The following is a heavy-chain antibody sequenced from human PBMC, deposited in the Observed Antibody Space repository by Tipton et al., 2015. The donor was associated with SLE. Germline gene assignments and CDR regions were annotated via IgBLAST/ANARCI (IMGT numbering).Heavy chain of an antibody. Sequence: QSGPEVKKPGASVKFSCKASGYTFTSYAMHWVRQAPGQGLEWMAWINTGNGKTKYSQKLQGRVTMTTDTSTSTAYMELRSLRSDDTAVYYCAGSGGNWGQGTLFTVSS. D-gene: IGHD3-10*01. J-gene: IGHJ4*02. CDR1: GYTFTSYA. CDR2: INTGNGKT. V-gene: IGHV1-3*04. CDR3: AGSGGN.